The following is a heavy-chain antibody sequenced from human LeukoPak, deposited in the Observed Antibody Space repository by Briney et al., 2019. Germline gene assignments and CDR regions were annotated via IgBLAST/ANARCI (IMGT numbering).Heavy chain of an antibody. V-gene: IGHV3-23*01. CDR2: ISGSGGST. J-gene: IGHJ4*02. CDR1: GFTFSSYA. Sequence: GGSLRLSCAASGFTFSSYAMSWVRQAPGKGLEWVSAISGSGGSTYYADSVKGRFTISRDNSKNTLYLQMNSLRGEDTAVYYCATNLTYGQYYFDCWGQGTLVTVSS. CDR3: ATNLTYGQYYFDC. D-gene: IGHD3-10*01.